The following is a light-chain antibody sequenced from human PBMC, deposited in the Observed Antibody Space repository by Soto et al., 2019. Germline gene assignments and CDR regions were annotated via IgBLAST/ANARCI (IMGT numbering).Light chain of an antibody. Sequence: EIVLTQSPATLSLSPGERATLSCRASQSISNYLAWYQQKPGQAPRLLIYDASNRATGIPARFRGSGSGTDFTLTINGLEPEDFAVYYCQQRSDWPPLTFGGGTKVEIK. CDR2: DAS. CDR3: QQRSDWPPLT. CDR1: QSISNY. V-gene: IGKV3-11*01. J-gene: IGKJ4*01.